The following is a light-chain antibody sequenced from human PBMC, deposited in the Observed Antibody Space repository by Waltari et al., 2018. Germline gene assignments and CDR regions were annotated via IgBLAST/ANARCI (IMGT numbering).Light chain of an antibody. Sequence: QSVLTQQPSASGNPGQRVTISCSGSSSNIGSHSVNWYQQFPGTAPKLLMYSNDQRPSGVSDRFSGSKSGTSASLAISGLQSEDEADYFCAARDDSLSGQVFGGGTKLTVL. CDR2: SND. V-gene: IGLV1-44*01. CDR1: SSNIGSHS. J-gene: IGLJ3*02. CDR3: AARDDSLSGQV.